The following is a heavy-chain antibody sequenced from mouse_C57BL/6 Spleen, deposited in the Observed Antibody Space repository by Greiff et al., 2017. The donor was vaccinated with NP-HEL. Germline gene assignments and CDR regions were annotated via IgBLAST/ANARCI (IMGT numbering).Heavy chain of an antibody. J-gene: IGHJ4*01. CDR2: IYPGSGST. Sequence: QVQLQQPGAELVKPGASVKMSCKASGYTFTSYWITWVKQRPGQGLEWIGDIYPGSGSTNYNEKFKSKATLTVDTSSSTAYMQLSSLTSEDSAVYYCAREGVATPYGMDYWGQGTSVTVSS. CDR3: AREGVATPYGMDY. CDR1: GYTFTSYW. D-gene: IGHD1-1*01. V-gene: IGHV1-55*01.